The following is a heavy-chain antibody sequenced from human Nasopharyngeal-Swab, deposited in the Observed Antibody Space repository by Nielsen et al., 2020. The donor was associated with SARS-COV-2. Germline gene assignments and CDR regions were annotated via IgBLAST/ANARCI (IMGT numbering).Heavy chain of an antibody. CDR2: IYYSGST. J-gene: IGHJ1*01. CDR3: ARESYGGNAIEYFQH. V-gene: IGHV4-31*03. D-gene: IGHD4-23*01. CDR1: GGSISSGGYY. Sequence: LRLSCTVSGGSISSGGYYWSWIRQHPGKGLEWIGYIYYSGSTYYNPSLKSRVTISVDTSKNQFSLKLSSVTAADTAVYYCARESYGGNAIEYFQHWGQGTLVTVSS.